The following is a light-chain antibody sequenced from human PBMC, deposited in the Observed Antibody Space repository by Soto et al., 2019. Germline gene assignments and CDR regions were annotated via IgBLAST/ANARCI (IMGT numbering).Light chain of an antibody. CDR2: DTS. Sequence: QSVLSQPPSASGTPGQTVTVSCSGTYSNIGINDVHWYRQLSGTAPQILIYDTSQRATGVPDRFSGSRSGTSASLVISGLQTEDEADYHCAAWDESLNGYVFGTGTKVTVL. CDR3: AAWDESLNGYV. CDR1: YSNIGIND. V-gene: IGLV1-44*01. J-gene: IGLJ1*01.